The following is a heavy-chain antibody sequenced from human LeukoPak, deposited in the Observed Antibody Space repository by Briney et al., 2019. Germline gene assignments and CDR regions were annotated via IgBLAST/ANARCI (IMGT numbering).Heavy chain of an antibody. Sequence: ASVKVSCTASGYTFTNYYIHWVRQAPGQGLEWMGMINPSGGRTTYAKKFQGRVTMTRDTSTNTVYTELSSLRSDDTAVYYCARDRLWFGELEFDPWGQGTLVTVSS. CDR2: INPSGGRT. J-gene: IGHJ5*02. CDR3: ARDRLWFGELEFDP. CDR1: GYTFTNYY. D-gene: IGHD3-10*01. V-gene: IGHV1-46*01.